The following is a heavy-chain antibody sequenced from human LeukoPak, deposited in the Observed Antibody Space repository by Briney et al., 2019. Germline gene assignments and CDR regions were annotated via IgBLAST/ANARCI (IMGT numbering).Heavy chain of an antibody. CDR2: IIPICGTA. V-gene: IGHV1-69*13. CDR1: GGTFSSYA. Sequence: SVKVSCKASGGTFSSYAISWVRQAPGQGLEWMGGIIPICGTANYAQKFQGRVTITADESTSTAYMELSSLRSEDTAVYYCARGSVGSIAAPSDVFDIWGQGTMVTVSS. CDR3: ARGSVGSIAAPSDVFDI. J-gene: IGHJ3*02. D-gene: IGHD6-6*01.